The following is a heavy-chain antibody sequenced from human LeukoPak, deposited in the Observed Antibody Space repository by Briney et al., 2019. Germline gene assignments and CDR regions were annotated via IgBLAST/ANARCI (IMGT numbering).Heavy chain of an antibody. V-gene: IGHV3-30*02. D-gene: IGHD6-6*01. CDR2: TRYDGSEQ. CDR3: AKDSGLAARTADYFEY. J-gene: IGHJ4*02. Sequence: PGGSLRLSCAVSGFTFSSYGVHWVRQAPGKGLEWAAFTRYDGSEQYYADSVEGRFTISRDNSNNTLYLQMSSLRPDDTANYCAKDSGLAARTADYFEYWGQGTLVTVSS. CDR1: GFTFSSYG.